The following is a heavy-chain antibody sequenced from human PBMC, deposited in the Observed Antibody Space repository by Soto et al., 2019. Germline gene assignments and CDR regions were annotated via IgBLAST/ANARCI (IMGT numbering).Heavy chain of an antibody. V-gene: IGHV4-34*01. D-gene: IGHD6-13*01. CDR1: GGSFSGYY. J-gene: IGHJ6*02. CDR2: INHSGST. Sequence: PSETLSLTCAAYGGSFSGYYWSWIRQPPGKGLEWIGEINHSGSTNYNPSLKSRVTISVDTSKNQFSLKLSSVTAADTAVYYCARDVRGWQAAAGNYYYYGMDVWGQGTTVTVSS. CDR3: ARDVRGWQAAAGNYYYYGMDV.